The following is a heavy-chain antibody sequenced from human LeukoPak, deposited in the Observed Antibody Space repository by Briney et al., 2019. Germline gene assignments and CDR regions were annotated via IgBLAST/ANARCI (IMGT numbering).Heavy chain of an antibody. Sequence: GGSLRLSCAASGFTVSSNYMSWVRQAPGKGLEWVSVIYSGGSTCYADSVKGRFTISRDNSKNTLYLQMNSLRAEDTAVYYCARDTLDRVFDYWGQGTLVTVSS. CDR3: ARDTLDRVFDY. J-gene: IGHJ4*02. CDR1: GFTVSSNY. D-gene: IGHD3-10*01. CDR2: IYSGGST. V-gene: IGHV3-53*01.